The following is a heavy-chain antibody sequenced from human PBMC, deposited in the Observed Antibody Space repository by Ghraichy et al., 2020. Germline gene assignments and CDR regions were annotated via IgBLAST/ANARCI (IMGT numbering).Heavy chain of an antibody. CDR1: GDSVSSNSAA. D-gene: IGHD6-13*01. Sequence: SETLSLTCAISGDSVSSNSAAWNWIRQSPSRGLEWLGRTSYRSKWYSDYAVSVKSRITINPDTSKNQFSLQLNSVTPEDTAVYYCARAVTAIAAAGTFYYCYGMDVWGQGTTVTVSS. V-gene: IGHV6-1*01. J-gene: IGHJ6*02. CDR3: ARAVTAIAAAGTFYYCYGMDV. CDR2: TSYRSKWYS.